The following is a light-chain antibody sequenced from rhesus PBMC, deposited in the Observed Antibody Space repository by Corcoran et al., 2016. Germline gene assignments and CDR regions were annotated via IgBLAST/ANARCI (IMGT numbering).Light chain of an antibody. CDR3: QHYYSTPYS. CDR1: QGITND. Sequence: DIQMTQSPSSLSASVGDRVTITCRASQGITNDLAWYQQKPGETPKLLIYEASSLQSGIPSRFSGSGSGTAFTLTISSLQPEDFATYYCQHYYSTPYSFGQGTKVEIK. CDR2: EAS. J-gene: IGKJ2*01. V-gene: IGKV1-25*01.